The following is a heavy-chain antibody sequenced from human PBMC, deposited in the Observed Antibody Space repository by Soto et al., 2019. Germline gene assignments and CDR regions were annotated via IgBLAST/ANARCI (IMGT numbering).Heavy chain of an antibody. D-gene: IGHD4-17*01. CDR3: ARVDYGAYYFDY. CDR2: INSDGSTT. Sequence: GGSLRLACAASGFIFSSYWMHWVRQAPGKGLVWVSRINSDGSTTSYADSVKGRFTISRDNAKNTLYLQMNSLRAEDTAVYYCARVDYGAYYFDYWGQGTLVTVSS. V-gene: IGHV3-74*01. CDR1: GFIFSSYW. J-gene: IGHJ4*02.